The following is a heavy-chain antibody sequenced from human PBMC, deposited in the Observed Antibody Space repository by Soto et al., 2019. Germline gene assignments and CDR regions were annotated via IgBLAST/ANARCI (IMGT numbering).Heavy chain of an antibody. CDR1: GYTFTGYY. CDR2: INPNSGGT. J-gene: IGHJ6*02. D-gene: IGHD2-21*02. Sequence: QVQVVESGAEVKKPGASVKVSCKASGYTFTGYYMHWVRQAPGQGLEWMGWINPNSGGTNYAQKFQGWVTMTRDTSISTAYMELSRLRSDDTAVYYCARELGDEHYGMDVWGQGTTVTVSS. V-gene: IGHV1-2*04. CDR3: ARELGDEHYGMDV.